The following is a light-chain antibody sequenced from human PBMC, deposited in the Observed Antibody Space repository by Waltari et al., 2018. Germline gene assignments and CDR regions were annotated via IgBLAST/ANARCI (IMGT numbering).Light chain of an antibody. CDR3: QQSFTTLWT. CDR1: QSISVH. V-gene: IGKV1-39*01. J-gene: IGKJ1*01. CDR2: GAT. Sequence: DIQMTQSPSTLSASVGDRVTISCRAGQSISVHLNWYQQKHGEAPKLLIHGATTLENGVPTRFSGSGSGTDFTLTISTLQPEDFATYYCQQSFTTLWTFGQGTEVEIK.